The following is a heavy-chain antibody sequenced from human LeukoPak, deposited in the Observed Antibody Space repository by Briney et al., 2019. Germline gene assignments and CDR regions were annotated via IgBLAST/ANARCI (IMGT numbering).Heavy chain of an antibody. CDR1: GGSISSGDYY. CDR3: ARDTGRYFDWLL. Sequence: SETLSLTCTVSGGSISSGDYYWSWIRQPPGKGLEWFGYIYYSGSTYYSPSLKSRVTISVDTSKNQFSLKLSSVTAADTAVYYCARDTGRYFDWLLWGQGTLVTVSS. D-gene: IGHD3-9*01. J-gene: IGHJ4*02. V-gene: IGHV4-30-4*01. CDR2: IYYSGST.